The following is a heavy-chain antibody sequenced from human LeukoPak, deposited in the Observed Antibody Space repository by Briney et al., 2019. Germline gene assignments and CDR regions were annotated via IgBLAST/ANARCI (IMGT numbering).Heavy chain of an antibody. Sequence: PGGSLRLSCVASGFTFSSYAMHWVRQAPGKGLEWVAVISYDGSNKYYADSVKGRFTISRDNSKNTLYLQMNSLRAEDTAVYYCARDWVGIDYWGQGTLVTVSS. CDR3: ARDWVGIDY. J-gene: IGHJ4*02. D-gene: IGHD1-26*01. CDR1: GFTFSSYA. V-gene: IGHV3-30*04. CDR2: ISYDGSNK.